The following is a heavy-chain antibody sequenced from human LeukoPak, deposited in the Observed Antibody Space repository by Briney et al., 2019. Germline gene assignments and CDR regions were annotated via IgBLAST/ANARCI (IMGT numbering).Heavy chain of an antibody. CDR2: ISKSSALK. J-gene: IGHJ4*02. D-gene: IGHD2-2*01. CDR3: VRGDNRDQ. V-gene: IGHV3-21*01. Sequence: GGSLRLSCAASGFTFSSYSMNWVRQAPGKGLEYVSSISKSSALKYYSESVRGRFTISRDNAENSLYLDMSNLGAEDTAVYFCVRGDNRDQWGQGTLVTVSS. CDR1: GFTFSSYS.